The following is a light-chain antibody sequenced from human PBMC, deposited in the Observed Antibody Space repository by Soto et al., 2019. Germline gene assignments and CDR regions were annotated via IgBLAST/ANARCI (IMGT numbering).Light chain of an antibody. V-gene: IGKV1-5*01. Sequence: DIQVTQSPSTLSASVGDRVTITCRASQSISSWLAWYQQTPGKAPKLLIFDASSLETGVPSRFRGSGSGTEFTITITSLQPDDFETYYCQKYSSYPSTFGQGTKV. J-gene: IGKJ1*01. CDR2: DAS. CDR1: QSISSW. CDR3: QKYSSYPST.